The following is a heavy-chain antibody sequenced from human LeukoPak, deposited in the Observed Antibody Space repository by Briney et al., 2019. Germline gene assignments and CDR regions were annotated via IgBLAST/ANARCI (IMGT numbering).Heavy chain of an antibody. CDR1: GFTFSDYY. CDR2: ISGSGSTI. J-gene: IGHJ4*02. CDR3: AYGDYVGYFDY. D-gene: IGHD4-17*01. Sequence: GGSLRLSCAASGFTFSDYYMSWIRQAPGKGLQWVSYISGSGSTIFYTDSVEGRFTISRDNAQNSLYLQMNSLRAEDTAVYYCAYGDYVGYFDYWGQGTLVTVSS. V-gene: IGHV3-11*04.